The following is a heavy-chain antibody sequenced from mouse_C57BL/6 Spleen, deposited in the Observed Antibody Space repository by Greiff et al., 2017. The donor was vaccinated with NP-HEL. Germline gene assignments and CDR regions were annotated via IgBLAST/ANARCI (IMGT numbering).Heavy chain of an antibody. D-gene: IGHD1-1*01. CDR3: ASFLYDY. CDR2: ISSGSSTI. V-gene: IGHV5-17*01. CDR1: GFTFSDYG. Sequence: EVKVVESGGGLVKPGGSLKLSCAASGFTFSDYGMHWVRQAPEKGLEWVAYISSGSSTIYYADTVKGRFTISRDNAKNTLFLQMTSLRSEDTAMYYCASFLYDYWGQGTLVTVSA. J-gene: IGHJ3*01.